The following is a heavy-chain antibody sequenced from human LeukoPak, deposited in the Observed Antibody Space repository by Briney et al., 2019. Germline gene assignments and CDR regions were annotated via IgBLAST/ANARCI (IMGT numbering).Heavy chain of an antibody. CDR1: GGSIRSSNW. CDR2: IYHSGST. CDR3: ARHPRYSGYAGHYYYYYMDV. V-gene: IGHV4-4*02. J-gene: IGHJ6*03. Sequence: PSGTLSLTCAVSGGSIRSSNWWSWVRQPPGKGLEWIGEIYHSGSTNYNPSLKSRVTISEDKSKNQFSLKLTSVTAADTAVYYCARHPRYSGYAGHYYYYYMDVWGKGTTVTISS. D-gene: IGHD5-12*01.